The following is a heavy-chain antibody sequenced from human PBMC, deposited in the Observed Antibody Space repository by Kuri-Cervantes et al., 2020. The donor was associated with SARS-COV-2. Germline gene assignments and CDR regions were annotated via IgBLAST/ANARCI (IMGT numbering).Heavy chain of an antibody. J-gene: IGHJ4*02. CDR3: ARDSGLAAAGLFDY. V-gene: IGHV1-2*02. CDR2: INPNSGGT. CDR1: GYTLTELS. D-gene: IGHD6-13*01. Sequence: ASVKVSCKVSGYTLTELSMHWVRQAPGQGLEWMGWINPNSGGTNYAQKFQGRVTMTRDTSISTAYMELSSLRSEDTAVYYCARDSGLAAAGLFDYWGQGTLVTVSS.